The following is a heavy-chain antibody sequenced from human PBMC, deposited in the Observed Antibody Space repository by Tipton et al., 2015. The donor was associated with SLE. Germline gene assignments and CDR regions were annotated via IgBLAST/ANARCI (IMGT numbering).Heavy chain of an antibody. J-gene: IGHJ3*02. V-gene: IGHV1-18*01. CDR3: ARVPSANYEDAFDI. Sequence: QLVQSGAEVKKPGASVKVSCKASGYTFTSYGISWVRQAPGQGLEWMGWISAYNGNTNYAQKLQGRVTMTPDTSTSTAYMELRSLRSDDTAVYYWARVPSANYEDAFDIWGQGTMVTVSS. D-gene: IGHD1-7*01. CDR2: ISAYNGNT. CDR1: GYTFTSYG.